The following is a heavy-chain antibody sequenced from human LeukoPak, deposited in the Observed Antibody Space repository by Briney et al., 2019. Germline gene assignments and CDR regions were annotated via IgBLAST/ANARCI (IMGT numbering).Heavy chain of an antibody. D-gene: IGHD3-22*01. J-gene: IGHJ6*02. CDR3: ARSYDSRGYYYYGMDV. CDR2: IYYSGST. Sequence: SETLSLTCTVSGGSISSYYWSRIRQPPGKGLEWIGYIYYSGSTDYNPSLKSRVTISVDTSKNQFSLKLTSVTTADTAVYYCARSYDSRGYYYYGMDVWGQGTTVTVSS. V-gene: IGHV4-59*01. CDR1: GGSISSYY.